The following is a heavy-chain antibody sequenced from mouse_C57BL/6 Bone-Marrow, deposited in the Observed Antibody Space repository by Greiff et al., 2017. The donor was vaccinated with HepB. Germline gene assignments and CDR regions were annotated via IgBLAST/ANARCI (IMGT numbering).Heavy chain of an antibody. Sequence: EVKLVESGPGLVKPSQSLSLTCSVTGYSITSGYYWNWIRQFPGNKLEWMGYISYDGSNNYNPSLKNRISITRDTSKNQFFLKLNSVTTEDTATYYCETYFDVWGTGTTVTVSS. CDR2: ISYDGSN. V-gene: IGHV3-6*01. CDR3: ETYFDV. J-gene: IGHJ1*03. CDR1: GYSITSGYY.